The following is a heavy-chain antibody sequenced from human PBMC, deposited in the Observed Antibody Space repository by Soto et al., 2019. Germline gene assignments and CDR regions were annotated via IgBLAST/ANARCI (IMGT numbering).Heavy chain of an antibody. J-gene: IGHJ3*02. D-gene: IGHD2-2*01. CDR1: GVTFGSYG. Sequence: GGSMRDCCGVSGVTFGSYGVNWVRKAPGKGLEWVSSISSSSSYIYYADSVKGRFTISRDNAKNSLYLQMNSLRAEDTAVYYCARRYCSSTSCPRGAFDIWGQGTMVTVSS. CDR3: ARRYCSSTSCPRGAFDI. V-gene: IGHV3-21*01. CDR2: ISSSSSYI.